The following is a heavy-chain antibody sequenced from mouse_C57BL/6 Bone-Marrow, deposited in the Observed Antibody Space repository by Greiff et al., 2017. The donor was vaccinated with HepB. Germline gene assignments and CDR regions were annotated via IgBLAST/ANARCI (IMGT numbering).Heavy chain of an antibody. Sequence: EVKLMESGGDLVKPGGSLKLSCAASGFTFSSYGMSWVRQTPDKRLEWVATISSGGSYTYYPDSVKGRFTISRDNAKNTLYLQMSSLKSEDTAMYYCASPLLWVRRDAMDYWGQGTSVTVSS. CDR2: ISSGGSYT. V-gene: IGHV5-6*01. J-gene: IGHJ4*01. D-gene: IGHD2-14*01. CDR3: ASPLLWVRRDAMDY. CDR1: GFTFSSYG.